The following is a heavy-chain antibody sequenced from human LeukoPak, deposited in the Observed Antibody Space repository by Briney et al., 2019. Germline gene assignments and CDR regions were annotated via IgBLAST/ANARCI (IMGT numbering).Heavy chain of an antibody. V-gene: IGHV4-39*01. CDR3: ARAPHALLISTSGNWFDP. J-gene: IGHJ5*02. CDR1: GGSISSSSYY. Sequence: PSETLSLTCTVSGGSISSSSYYWGWIRQPPGKGLEWIGGIYYSGSTYYNPSLKSRVTISVDTSKNQFSLKLSSVTAADTAVYYCARAPHALLISTSGNWFDPWGQGTLVTVSS. CDR2: IYYSGST. D-gene: IGHD2-2*01.